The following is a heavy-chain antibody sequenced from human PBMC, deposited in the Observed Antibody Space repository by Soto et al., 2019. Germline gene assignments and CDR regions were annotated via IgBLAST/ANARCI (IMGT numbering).Heavy chain of an antibody. D-gene: IGHD3-10*01. CDR1: GCAMSTYY. CDR2: IYHSGSS. V-gene: IGHV4-59*01. Sequence: XETLSLTCSVSGCAMSTYYWSWIRQFPGQGLDWIGYIYHSGSSQYNPSLTSRVTISVDTSKNQLSLRLSSVTAADTAVYYCARSYGSGSYYDYYYGMDVWGQGPTVTVSS. J-gene: IGHJ6*02. CDR3: ARSYGSGSYYDYYYGMDV.